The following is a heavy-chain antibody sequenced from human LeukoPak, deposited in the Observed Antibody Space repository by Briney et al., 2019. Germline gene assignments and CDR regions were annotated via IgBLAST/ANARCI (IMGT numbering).Heavy chain of an antibody. D-gene: IGHD3-22*01. CDR1: GGSISSSSYY. J-gene: IGHJ3*02. V-gene: IGHV4-39*07. Sequence: SETLSLTCTVSGGSISSSSYYWGWIRQPPGKGLEWIGSIYYSGSTYYNPSLKSRVTISVDTSKNQFSLKLSSVTAADTAVYYCARNYYDTRDAFDIWGQGTMVTVSS. CDR3: ARNYYDTRDAFDI. CDR2: IYYSGST.